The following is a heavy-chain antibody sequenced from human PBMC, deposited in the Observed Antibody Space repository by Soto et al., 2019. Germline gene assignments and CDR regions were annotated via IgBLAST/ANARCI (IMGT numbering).Heavy chain of an antibody. CDR2: ISSSGSTI. CDR3: AREDGYYYGSGRYYYYGMDV. V-gene: IGHV3-21*01. J-gene: IGHJ6*02. CDR1: GFTFSSYS. Sequence: EVQLVESGGGLVKPGGSLRLSCAASGFTFSSYSMNWVRQAPGKGLEWVSSISSSGSTIYYADSVKGRFTISRDNAKNSLYLQMNSLRAEDTAVYYCAREDGYYYGSGRYYYYGMDVWGQGTTVTVSS. D-gene: IGHD3-10*01.